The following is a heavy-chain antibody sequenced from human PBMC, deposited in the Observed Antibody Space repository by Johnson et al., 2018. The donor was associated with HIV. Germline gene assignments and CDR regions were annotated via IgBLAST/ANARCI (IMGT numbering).Heavy chain of an antibody. Sequence: QVQLVESGGGLVQWGGSLRLSCAASVFTFSTYGIHWVRQAPGKGLEWVSFIRYDGKDKYYADFVKGRFTISRDNSKKTLSLQMNSLRPEDTAVYYCAKSSSATYYGDAFDMWGQGTMVTVSS. CDR3: AKSSSATYYGDAFDM. CDR1: VFTFSTYG. V-gene: IGHV3-30*02. D-gene: IGHD3-10*01. CDR2: IRYDGKDK. J-gene: IGHJ3*02.